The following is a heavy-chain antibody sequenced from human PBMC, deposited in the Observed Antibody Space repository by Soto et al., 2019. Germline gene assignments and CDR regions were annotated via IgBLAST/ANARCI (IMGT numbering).Heavy chain of an antibody. Sequence: LSLTCGVSNFSISSAYYWAWIRQPPGKGLEWIASVYHTGNTYFNPSLKSRVTISVDTSKNQFSLRLRSVTAADTAIYYCARDRIVTKPPAPYYLYYGMDVWGQGTTVTVSS. D-gene: IGHD3-22*01. V-gene: IGHV4-38-2*02. CDR2: VYHTGNT. CDR3: ARDRIVTKPPAPYYLYYGMDV. CDR1: NFSISSAYY. J-gene: IGHJ6*02.